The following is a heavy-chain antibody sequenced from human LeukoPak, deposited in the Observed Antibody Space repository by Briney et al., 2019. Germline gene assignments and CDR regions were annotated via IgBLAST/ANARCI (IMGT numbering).Heavy chain of an antibody. V-gene: IGHV3-53*01. Sequence: GGSLRLSCAASGFTVSSNYMSWVRQAPGKGLGWVSVIYSVGSTYYADSVKGRFTISRDNSKKTLYLQINSLRAEDTAVDYCARDGVDYYDRSGYYHYWGQGTLVTVSS. CDR3: ARDGVDYYDRSGYYHY. CDR2: IYSVGST. D-gene: IGHD3-22*01. J-gene: IGHJ4*01. CDR1: GFTVSSNY.